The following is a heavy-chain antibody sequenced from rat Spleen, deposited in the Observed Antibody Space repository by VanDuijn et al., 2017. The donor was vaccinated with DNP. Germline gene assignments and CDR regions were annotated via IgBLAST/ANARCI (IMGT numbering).Heavy chain of an antibody. D-gene: IGHD1-11*01. CDR3: ATLTTEGIVRIPWFAY. CDR2: ITTSAGGT. Sequence: EVQLVESGGGLVQPGRSLKLSCAVSGFTFSNHGMAWVRQAPTKGLEWVASITTSAGGTYYRDSVKGRFTVSRDNAESTLYLQMDSLRSEDTATDYCATLTTEGIVRIPWFAYWGQGTLVTVSS. J-gene: IGHJ3*01. V-gene: IGHV5S13*01. CDR1: GFTFSNHG.